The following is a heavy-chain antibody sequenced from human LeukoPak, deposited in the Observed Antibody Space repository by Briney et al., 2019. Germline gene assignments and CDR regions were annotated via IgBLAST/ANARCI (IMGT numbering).Heavy chain of an antibody. J-gene: IGHJ4*02. Sequence: GGSLRLCCAAPRFTFSSYRMNSVRQAPGKGVGWDSSISSTSCYIYYADSVKGRCTISRDNAKNSLYLQMNSLRAEDTAVYYCAKEANRCSSRHYDYWGQGILVTVSS. CDR3: AKEANRCSSRHYDY. D-gene: IGHD6-13*01. V-gene: IGHV3-21*01. CDR1: RFTFSSYR. CDR2: ISSTSCYI.